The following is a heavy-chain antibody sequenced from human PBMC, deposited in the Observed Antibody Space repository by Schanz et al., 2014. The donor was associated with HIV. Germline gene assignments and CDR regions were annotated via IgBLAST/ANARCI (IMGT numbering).Heavy chain of an antibody. Sequence: QVQLQESGPRLVKPSETLSLTCTVSGGSIRNSFWSWLRQPPGKGLQWIGYIYYRGDTSYNPSLKSRVTMSVDTPQNKFSLRLTSVTAADTAMYYCATTSSSQYYYSMDVWGQGTPVTVSS. CDR2: IYYRGDT. CDR1: GGSIRNSF. J-gene: IGHJ6*02. V-gene: IGHV4-59*01. CDR3: ATTSSSQYYYSMDV. D-gene: IGHD6-6*01.